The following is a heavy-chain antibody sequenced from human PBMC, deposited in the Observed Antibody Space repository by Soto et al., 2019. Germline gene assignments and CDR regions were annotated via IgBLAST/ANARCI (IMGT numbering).Heavy chain of an antibody. CDR3: ARDLPPRWSGYSIFGASDT. D-gene: IGHD3-3*01. Sequence: AASVKVSCKASGYTFTSYGISWVRQAPGQGLEWMGWISAYNGNTNYAQKLQGRVTMTTDTSTSTSYMELRSLRSDDTAVYYCARDLPPRWSGYSIFGASDTCGQDTLVTLS. V-gene: IGHV1-18*01. CDR2: ISAYNGNT. CDR1: GYTFTSYG. J-gene: IGHJ3*02.